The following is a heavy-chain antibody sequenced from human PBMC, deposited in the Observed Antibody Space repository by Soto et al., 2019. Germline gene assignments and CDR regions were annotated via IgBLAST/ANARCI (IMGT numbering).Heavy chain of an antibody. D-gene: IGHD2-15*01. J-gene: IGHJ5*02. CDR2: INSDGSSI. Sequence: EVQLVESGGGLVQPGGSLRLSCAASGFTFSTYWMHWVRQAPGKGLVWISRINSDGSSITYADSVKGRFTISRDNAKSMLYLQMNSLRAEDTAVYYCGRGCSGGSCYSTTWGQGTLVTVSS. CDR1: GFTFSTYW. CDR3: GRGCSGGSCYSTT. V-gene: IGHV3-74*01.